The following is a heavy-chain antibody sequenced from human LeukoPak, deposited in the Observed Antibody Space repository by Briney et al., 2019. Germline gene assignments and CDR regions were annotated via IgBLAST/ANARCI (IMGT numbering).Heavy chain of an antibody. J-gene: IGHJ4*02. CDR1: GYTFTTYY. D-gene: IGHD1-20*01. CDR3: ARENNWNDVAYFDY. Sequence: ASVKVSCKASGYTFTTYYIHWVRQAPGQGLEWMGMINPSGGVTTFAQKFQGRVTMTRDTSTSTVYMELSSLRSGDTAVYYCARENNWNDVAYFDYWGQGTLVTVSS. V-gene: IGHV1-46*01. CDR2: INPSGGVT.